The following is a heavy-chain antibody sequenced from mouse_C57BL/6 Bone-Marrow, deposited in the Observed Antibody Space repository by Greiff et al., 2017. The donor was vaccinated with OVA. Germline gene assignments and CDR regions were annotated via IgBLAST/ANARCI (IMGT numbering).Heavy chain of an antibody. D-gene: IGHD2-2*01. CDR3: ARPGLRRENYAMDY. CDR1: GFSLTSYG. J-gene: IGHJ4*01. CDR2: IWSGGST. Sequence: VMLVESGPGLVQPSQSLSITCTVSGFSLTSYGVHWVRQSPGKGLEWLGVIWSGGSTDYNAAFISRLSISKDNSKSQVFFKMNSLQADDTAIYYCARPGLRRENYAMDYWGQGTSVTVSS. V-gene: IGHV2-2*01.